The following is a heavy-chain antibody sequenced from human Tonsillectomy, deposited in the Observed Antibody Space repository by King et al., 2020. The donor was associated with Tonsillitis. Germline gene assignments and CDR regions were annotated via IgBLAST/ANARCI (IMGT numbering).Heavy chain of an antibody. CDR1: GYTFSNYG. D-gene: IGHD4-17*01. V-gene: IGHV1-18*01. CDR2: ISGYNDNT. Sequence: VQLVESGSEVKKAGASVKVSCKASGYTFSNYGIAWVRQAPGQGLEWMGWISGYNDNTNYAQKVKGRVTMTTDTSTSTAYMELRSLRSDDTAVYYCARVREGYGDPHYFDYWGQGTLVTVSS. J-gene: IGHJ4*02. CDR3: ARVREGYGDPHYFDY.